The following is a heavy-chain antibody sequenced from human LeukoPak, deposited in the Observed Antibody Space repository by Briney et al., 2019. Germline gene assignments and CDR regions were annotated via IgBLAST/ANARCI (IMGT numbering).Heavy chain of an antibody. V-gene: IGHV3-33*08. CDR1: GFTFSSYA. J-gene: IGHJ4*02. CDR3: ARAEKIAVAGMGYYFDY. CDR2: IWYDGSNK. Sequence: PGGSLRLSCAASGFTFSSYAMSWVRQAPGKGLEWVAVIWYDGSNKYYADSVKGRFTISRDNSKNTLYLQMNSLRAEDTAVYYCARAEKIAVAGMGYYFDYWGQGTLVTVSS. D-gene: IGHD6-19*01.